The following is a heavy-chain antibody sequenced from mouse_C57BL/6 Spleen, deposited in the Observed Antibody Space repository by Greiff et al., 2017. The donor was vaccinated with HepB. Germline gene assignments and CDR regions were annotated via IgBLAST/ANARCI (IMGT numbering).Heavy chain of an antibody. D-gene: IGHD2-10*01. CDR2: IYPGDGDT. CDR1: GYAFSSSW. Sequence: VQLQQSGPELVKPGASVKISCKASGYAFSSSWMNWVKQRPGKGLEWIGRIYPGDGDTNYNGKFKGKATLTADKSSSTAYMQLSSLTSEDPAVYFCARTYYGNYGQFAYWGQGTLVTVSA. CDR3: ARTYYGNYGQFAY. V-gene: IGHV1-82*01. J-gene: IGHJ3*01.